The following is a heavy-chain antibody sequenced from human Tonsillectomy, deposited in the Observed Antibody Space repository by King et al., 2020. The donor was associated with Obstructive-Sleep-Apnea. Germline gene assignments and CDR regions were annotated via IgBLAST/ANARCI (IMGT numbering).Heavy chain of an antibody. V-gene: IGHV4-30-2*01. CDR2: LYHGGSS. Sequence: QLQESGSGLVKPSQTLSLTCAVSGDSISSGGYTWNWIRQPLGKGLGWIGHLYHGGSSSYNPSLNSRVTLSVDRSKNHFSLQLTSVTAADTAVYYCARALDYDGHQFDYWGQGTLVTVSS. CDR3: ARALDYDGHQFDY. D-gene: IGHD4-23*01. J-gene: IGHJ4*02. CDR1: GDSISSGGYT.